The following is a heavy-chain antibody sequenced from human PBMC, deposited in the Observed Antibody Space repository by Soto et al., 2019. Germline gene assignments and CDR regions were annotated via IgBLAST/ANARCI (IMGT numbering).Heavy chain of an antibody. CDR1: GGSSSSGGDY. J-gene: IGHJ4*02. D-gene: IGHD3-10*01. CDR2: IYYSGST. Sequence: PSQTLCLTCTVAGGSSSSGGDYWSCIRQNPGKGLEWIGYIYYSGSTYYNPSLKSRVTISVDTSKNQFSLKLSSVTAADTAVYYCARVGTTRGVGELPSDYWGQGTLVTVSS. V-gene: IGHV4-31*03. CDR3: ARVGTTRGVGELPSDY.